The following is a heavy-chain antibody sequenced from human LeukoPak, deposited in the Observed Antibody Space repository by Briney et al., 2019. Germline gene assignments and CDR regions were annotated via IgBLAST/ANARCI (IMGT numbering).Heavy chain of an antibody. CDR3: ATDAPGYYYGMDV. V-gene: IGHV3-21*01. CDR2: IRSSGSHT. Sequence: GGSLRLSCVGSAITFSSYTMNWVRQAPGKGLEWVSSIRSSGSHTYYAVSVKGRFTISRDNAKNSLYLQMNSLRAEDTAVYYCATDAPGYYYGMDVWGQGTTVTVSS. J-gene: IGHJ6*02. CDR1: AITFSSYT.